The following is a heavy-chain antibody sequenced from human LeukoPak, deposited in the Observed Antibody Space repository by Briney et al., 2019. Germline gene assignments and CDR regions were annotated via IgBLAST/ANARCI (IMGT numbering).Heavy chain of an antibody. D-gene: IGHD2-2*02. CDR1: GGSISSGDYY. CDR3: ARGGRGYCSSTSCYTFDP. V-gene: IGHV4-30-4*02. J-gene: IGHJ5*02. Sequence: SDTLSLTCTVSGGSISSGDYYWSWIRQPPGKGLEWVGYIYYSGSTYYNPSLKSRVTISVDTSKNQFSLKLSSVTAADTAVYYCARGGRGYCSSTSCYTFDPWGQGTLVTVSS. CDR2: IYYSGST.